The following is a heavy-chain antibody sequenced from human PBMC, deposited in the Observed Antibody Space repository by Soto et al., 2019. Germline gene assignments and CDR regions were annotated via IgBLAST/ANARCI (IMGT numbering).Heavy chain of an antibody. V-gene: IGHV3-66*01. CDR2: IHRVENSKYSDSA. CDR3: ARDGSGPFDY. J-gene: IGHJ4*02. D-gene: IGHD6-19*01. CDR1: GFTVRTND. Sequence: GGSLRLSCAASGFTVRTNDMSWVRQAPGKGLEWIALIHRVENSKYSDSAYYADSVRDRFTISRDNSKNTVDLQMNDLSAEDTAMYYCARDGSGPFDYWGQGSLVTVSS.